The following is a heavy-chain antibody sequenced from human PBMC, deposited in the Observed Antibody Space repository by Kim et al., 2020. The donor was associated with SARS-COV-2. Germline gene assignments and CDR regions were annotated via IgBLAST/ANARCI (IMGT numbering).Heavy chain of an antibody. CDR3: ARGGRDWFDP. J-gene: IGHJ5*02. V-gene: IGHV3-7*03. Sequence: GGSLRLSCAASGFSFSTYWMSWARQAPGKGLEWVANIKQDGSEKYCVDSVKGRFTISRDNARNSLYLQMNSLRAEDTAVYYCARGGRDWFDPWGQGTLVTVSS. CDR1: GFSFSTYW. CDR2: IKQDGSEK.